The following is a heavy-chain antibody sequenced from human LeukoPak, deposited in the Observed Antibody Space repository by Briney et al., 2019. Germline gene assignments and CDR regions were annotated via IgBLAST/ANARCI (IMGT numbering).Heavy chain of an antibody. Sequence: SETLSLTCTVSGVSISSYYWSWIRQPPGKGLEWIGYIYYSGSTNYNPSLKSRVTISVDTSKNQFSLKLSSVTAADTAVYYCARTSGYSGYYFDYWGQGTLVTVSS. CDR1: GVSISSYY. V-gene: IGHV4-59*01. CDR3: ARTSGYSGYYFDY. CDR2: IYYSGST. D-gene: IGHD5-12*01. J-gene: IGHJ4*02.